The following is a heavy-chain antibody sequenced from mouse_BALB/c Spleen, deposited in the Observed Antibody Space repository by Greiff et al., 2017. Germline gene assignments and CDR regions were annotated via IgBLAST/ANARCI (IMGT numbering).Heavy chain of an antibody. J-gene: IGHJ3*01. CDR3: ASDYDRRAWFAY. CDR2: ISYSGST. V-gene: IGHV3-2*02. Sequence: EVQLQQSGPGLVKPSQSLSLTCTVTGYSITSDYAWNWIRQFPGNKLEWMGYISYSGSTSYNPSLKSRISITRDTSKNQFFLQLNSVTTEDTATYYCASDYDRRAWFAYWGQGTLVTVSA. D-gene: IGHD2-4*01. CDR1: GYSITSDYA.